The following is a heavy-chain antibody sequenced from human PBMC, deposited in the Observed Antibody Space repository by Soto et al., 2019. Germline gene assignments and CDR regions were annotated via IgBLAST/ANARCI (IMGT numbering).Heavy chain of an antibody. J-gene: IGHJ6*02. D-gene: IGHD4-17*01. CDR2: INPSGGST. CDR3: AALRDYGDYAYYYYGMDV. CDR1: GYTFTSYY. Sequence: ASVKVSCKASGYTFTSYYMHWVRQAPGQGLEWIGRINPSGGSTSYAQKFQERVTITRDMSTSTAYMELSSLRSEDTAVYYCAALRDYGDYAYYYYGMDVWGQGTTVTVSS. V-gene: IGHV1-46*01.